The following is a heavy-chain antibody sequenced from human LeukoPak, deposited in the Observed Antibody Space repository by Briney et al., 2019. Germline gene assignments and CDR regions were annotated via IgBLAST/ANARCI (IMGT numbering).Heavy chain of an antibody. J-gene: IGHJ4*02. CDR3: AREGGYNVLFDY. CDR1: GFTFSSYS. Sequence: TEGSLRLSCAASGFTFSSYSMNWVRQAPGKGLGWVSSISSSSRYIYYADSVKGRFTISRDNAKNSLYLQMNSLRAEDTAVYYCAREGGYNVLFDYWGQGTLVTVSS. CDR2: ISSSSRYI. V-gene: IGHV3-21*01. D-gene: IGHD1-14*01.